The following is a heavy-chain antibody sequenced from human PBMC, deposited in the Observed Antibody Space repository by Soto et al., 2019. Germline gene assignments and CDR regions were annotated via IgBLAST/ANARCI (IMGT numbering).Heavy chain of an antibody. CDR2: IYYSGST. CDR3: ARVGYSSSWYEPHFDY. Sequence: SAALSLTCTVSVGSISSYYWSWFRQHPGKGLEWIGYIYYSGSTNYNPSLKSRVTISVDTSKNQFSLKLSSVTAADTAVYYCARVGYSSSWYEPHFDYWGQGTLVTVSS. V-gene: IGHV4-59*01. J-gene: IGHJ4*02. CDR1: VGSISSYY. D-gene: IGHD6-13*01.